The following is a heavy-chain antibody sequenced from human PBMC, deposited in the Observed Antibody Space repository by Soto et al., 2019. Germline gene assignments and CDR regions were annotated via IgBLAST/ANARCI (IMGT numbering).Heavy chain of an antibody. CDR1: GFTVSSNY. CDR2: IYSGGGR. Sequence: EVQLVESGGGLVQPGGSLRLSCAASGFTVSSNYMSWVRQAPGKGLEWVSVIYSGGGRSYAESVKDRFTISRGNSKNTVYLHMSSLRAEGTPMYHCVRNALLLPGDLWAFNICGPWTMVTLSS. D-gene: IGHD3-16*01. V-gene: IGHV3-66*01. J-gene: IGHJ3*02. CDR3: VRNALLLPGDLWAFNI.